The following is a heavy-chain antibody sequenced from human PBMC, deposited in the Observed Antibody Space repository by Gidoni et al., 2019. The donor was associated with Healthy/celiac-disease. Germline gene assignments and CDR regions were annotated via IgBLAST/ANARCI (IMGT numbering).Heavy chain of an antibody. CDR3: ASVHCSGGSCYSLEDY. Sequence: EVQLVESGGGLVQPGGSLRLSCAASGFTFSSYSMNWVRQAPGKGLEWVSYISSSSSTIYYADAGKGRFTISRDNAKNSLYLQMNSLRAEDTAVYYCASVHCSGGSCYSLEDYWGQGTLVTVSS. J-gene: IGHJ4*02. CDR1: GFTFSSYS. CDR2: ISSSSSTI. D-gene: IGHD2-15*01. V-gene: IGHV3-48*04.